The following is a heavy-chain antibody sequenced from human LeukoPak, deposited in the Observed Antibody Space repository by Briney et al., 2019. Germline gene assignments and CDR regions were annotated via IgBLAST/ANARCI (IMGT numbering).Heavy chain of an antibody. J-gene: IGHJ4*02. D-gene: IGHD3-22*01. Sequence: GASAKVSCKASGYTFTGFYFHWVRQAPGQGLEWMGWINPNSGGTIFAQKFQGRVTMTRDTSITTAYMELSRLRSDDTAVYYCARAAGSGYYSALDYWGQGTLVTVSS. CDR2: INPNSGGT. CDR3: ARAAGSGYYSALDY. CDR1: GYTFTGFY. V-gene: IGHV1-2*02.